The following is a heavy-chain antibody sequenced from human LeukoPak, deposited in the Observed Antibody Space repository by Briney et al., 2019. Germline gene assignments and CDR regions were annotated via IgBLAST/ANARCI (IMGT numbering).Heavy chain of an antibody. CDR2: IIPILGIA. CDR3: ARRFGEDP. V-gene: IGHV1-69*02. D-gene: IGHD3-10*01. Sequence: SVNLSCKASGGTFSSYTNSWVRQAPGQGLEWMGRIIPILGIANYAQKFQGRVTITADKSTSTAYMELSSLRSEDTAVYYCARRFGEDPWGEGTLVTVSS. CDR1: GGTFSSYT. J-gene: IGHJ5*02.